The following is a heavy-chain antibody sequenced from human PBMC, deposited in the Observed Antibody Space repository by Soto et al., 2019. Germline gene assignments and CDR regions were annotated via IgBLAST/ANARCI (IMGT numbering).Heavy chain of an antibody. CDR1: GFTFSSYW. Sequence: GGSLRLSCAASGFTFSSYWTHWVRQAPGKGLVWVSRINSDGSSTSYADSVKGRFTISRDNAKNTLYLQMNSLRAEDTAVYYCARDNYYYDSSGCYTDYYYYGMDVWGQGTTVTVSS. CDR3: ARDNYYYDSSGCYTDYYYYGMDV. D-gene: IGHD3-22*01. V-gene: IGHV3-74*01. J-gene: IGHJ6*02. CDR2: INSDGSST.